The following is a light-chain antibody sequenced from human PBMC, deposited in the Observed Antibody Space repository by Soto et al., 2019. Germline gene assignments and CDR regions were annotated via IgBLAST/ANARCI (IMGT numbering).Light chain of an antibody. CDR2: SAS. CDR1: QAISVY. Sequence: DIQMTQSPSSLSASVGDRVTITCRASQAISVYLAWYQQKPGKVPKLLIYSASTLQSGVPSRFSGSGSGTDFTLTISSQQPEDVANYYCQKFNTAPLTFVQGTRLEIK. J-gene: IGKJ5*01. V-gene: IGKV1-27*01. CDR3: QKFNTAPLT.